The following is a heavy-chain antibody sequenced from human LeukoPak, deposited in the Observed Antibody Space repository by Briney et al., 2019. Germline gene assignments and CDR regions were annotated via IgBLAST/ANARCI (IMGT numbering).Heavy chain of an antibody. CDR3: ARDGNDFWSGYYCDI. CDR1: GYTFTSYY. V-gene: IGHV1-46*01. D-gene: IGHD3-3*01. J-gene: IGHJ3*02. Sequence: ASVKVSCKASGYTFTSYYMHWVRQAPGQGLEWMGIINPSGGSTSYAQKFQGRVTMTRDMSTSTVYMELSSLRSEDTGVYYCARDGNDFWSGYYCDIRGQGTMVTVSS. CDR2: INPSGGST.